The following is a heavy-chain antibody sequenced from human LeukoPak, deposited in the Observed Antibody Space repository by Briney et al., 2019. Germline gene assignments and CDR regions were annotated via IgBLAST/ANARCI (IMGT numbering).Heavy chain of an antibody. CDR2: ISAYNGNT. D-gene: IGHD2-15*01. J-gene: IGHJ5*02. Sequence: SVKVSCKASGYTFTSYGISWVRQAPGQGLEWMGWISAYNGNTNYAQKLQGRVTMTTDTSTSTAYMELRSLRSDDTAVYYCARAPSLRYCSGGSCPGVYNWFDPWGQGTLVTVSS. V-gene: IGHV1-18*01. CDR3: ARAPSLRYCSGGSCPGVYNWFDP. CDR1: GYTFTSYG.